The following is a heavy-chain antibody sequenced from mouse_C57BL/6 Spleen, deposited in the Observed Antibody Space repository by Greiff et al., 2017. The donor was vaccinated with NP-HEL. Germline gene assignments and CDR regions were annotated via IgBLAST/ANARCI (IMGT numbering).Heavy chain of an antibody. D-gene: IGHD2-5*01. J-gene: IGHJ2*01. CDR1: GFTFSDYG. Sequence: DVMLVESGGGLVKPGGSLKLSCAASGFTFSDYGMHWVRQAPEKGLEWVAYISSGSSTIYYADTVKGQFTISRDNAKNTLFLQMTRLRSEDTAMYYCARGEHIVTYFDYWGQGTTLTVSS. CDR3: ARGEHIVTYFDY. V-gene: IGHV5-17*01. CDR2: ISSGSSTI.